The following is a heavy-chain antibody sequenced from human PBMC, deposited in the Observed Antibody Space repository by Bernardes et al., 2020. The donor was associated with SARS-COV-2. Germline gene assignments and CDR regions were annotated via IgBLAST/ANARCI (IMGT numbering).Heavy chain of an antibody. CDR1: GFTFSSYA. V-gene: IGHV3-23*01. J-gene: IGHJ4*02. Sequence: GGSLRLSCAASGFTFSSYAMSWVRQAPGKGLEWVSAISGSGGSTYYADSVKGRFTISRDNSKNTLYLQMNSLRAEDTAVYYCAKGIVVVPAAMYFDYWGQGTLVTVSS. CDR3: AKGIVVVPAAMYFDY. CDR2: ISGSGGST. D-gene: IGHD2-2*01.